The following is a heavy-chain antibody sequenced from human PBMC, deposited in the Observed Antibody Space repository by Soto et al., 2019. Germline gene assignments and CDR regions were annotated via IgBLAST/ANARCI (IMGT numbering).Heavy chain of an antibody. J-gene: IGHJ6*04. CDR1: GFTFSSYS. CDR3: AREIMITFVGVIAPAYAMDV. V-gene: IGHV3-48*02. D-gene: IGHD3-16*02. Sequence: GGSLRLSCAASGFTFSSYSMNWVRQAPGKGLEWVSYISSSSSTIYYADSVKGRFTISRDNAKNSLYLQMNSLRDEDTAVYYCAREIMITFVGVIAPAYAMDVWGKGPTVTVSS. CDR2: ISSSSSTI.